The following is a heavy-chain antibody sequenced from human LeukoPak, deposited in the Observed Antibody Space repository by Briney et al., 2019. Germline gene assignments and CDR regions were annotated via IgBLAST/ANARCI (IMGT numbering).Heavy chain of an antibody. J-gene: IGHJ3*02. Sequence: ASETLSLTCTVSGGSISSYYWSWIRQPPGKGLEYIGYIYYSGSTNYNPSLKSRLTISVDTSKNQFSLKLSSVTAADTAVYYCARERGSAYDAFDIWGQGTMVTVSS. CDR3: ARERGSAYDAFDI. CDR2: IYYSGST. V-gene: IGHV4-59*01. CDR1: GGSISSYY.